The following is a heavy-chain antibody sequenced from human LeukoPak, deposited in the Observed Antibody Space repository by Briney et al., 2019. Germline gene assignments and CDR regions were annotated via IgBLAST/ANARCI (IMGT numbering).Heavy chain of an antibody. CDR3: ARVGDYVGAFDI. D-gene: IGHD4-17*01. V-gene: IGHV1-2*02. Sequence: GASVKVSCKASGYTFTGYYMRWVRQAPGQGLEWMGWFNPNSGGTNYAQNFQGRVTMTRDTSISTAYMELSSLRSDDTAVYYCARVGDYVGAFDIWGQGTMVT. CDR1: GYTFTGYY. CDR2: FNPNSGGT. J-gene: IGHJ3*02.